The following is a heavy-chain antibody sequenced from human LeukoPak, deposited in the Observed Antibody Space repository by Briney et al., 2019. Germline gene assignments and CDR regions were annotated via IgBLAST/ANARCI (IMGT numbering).Heavy chain of an antibody. D-gene: IGHD3-10*01. V-gene: IGHV4-59*01. J-gene: IGHJ4*02. CDR3: ASSYGSGTYFDY. Sequence: SETLSLTCTVSGGSIRSYSWSWIRQPPGKGLEWIGYIYSSGSTKYNPSLKSRVTISEDTSKNQFSLKLSSVTAADTTVYYCASSYGSGTYFDYWGQGTLVTVSS. CDR2: IYSSGST. CDR1: GGSIRSYS.